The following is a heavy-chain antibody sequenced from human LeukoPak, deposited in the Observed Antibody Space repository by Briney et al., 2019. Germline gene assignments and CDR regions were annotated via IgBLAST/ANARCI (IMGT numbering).Heavy chain of an antibody. D-gene: IGHD2-8*01. CDR3: SRENGAFSPFGY. CDR1: GGSISNTNW. Sequence: SGSLSLTCGVSGGSISNTNWWSWVRQPPGQGLEWIGESSLTGLTHYNPSLESRVTVSLDKSKNPLSLNLTSVTAADTAVYYCSRENGAFSPFGYWGQGTLVTASS. J-gene: IGHJ4*02. V-gene: IGHV4-4*02. CDR2: SSLTGLT.